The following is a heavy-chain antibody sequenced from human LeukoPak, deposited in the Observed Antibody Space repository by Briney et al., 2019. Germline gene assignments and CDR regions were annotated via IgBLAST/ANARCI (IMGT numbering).Heavy chain of an antibody. CDR1: GFTFSNYA. CDR2: ISGSGDAT. CDR3: AKCSGGRYFASRGIDL. J-gene: IGHJ4*02. Sequence: PGGSPTLTCAASGFTFSNYARSWVRQAPGKGLEWVSGISGSGDATWYADSVKGRFTISRDNSKNTVNLQMNSLRPEPTAVHYCAKCSGGRYFASRGIDLWGQGTWSPSPQ. V-gene: IGHV3-23*01. D-gene: IGHD2-15*01.